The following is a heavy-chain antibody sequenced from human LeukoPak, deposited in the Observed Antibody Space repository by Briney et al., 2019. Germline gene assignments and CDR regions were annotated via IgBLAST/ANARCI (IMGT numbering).Heavy chain of an antibody. V-gene: IGHV4-61*02. CDR2: ISSSGST. Sequence: PSETLSLTCTVSGDSISSGDYYWSWIRQPAGKGLEWIGRISSSGSTNYNPSLKSRVTISVDTSKNQFSLKLSSVTAADTAVYYCAGSYGSGSINWFDPWGQGTLVTVSS. J-gene: IGHJ5*02. D-gene: IGHD3-10*01. CDR1: GDSISSGDYY. CDR3: AGSYGSGSINWFDP.